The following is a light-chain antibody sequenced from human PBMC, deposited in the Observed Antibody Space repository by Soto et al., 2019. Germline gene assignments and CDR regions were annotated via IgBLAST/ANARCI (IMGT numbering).Light chain of an antibody. CDR3: QQRSNWPRK. J-gene: IGKJ1*01. CDR1: QSVSSY. CDR2: DAS. Sequence: EIVLTQSPATLSLSPGERATLSCRASQSVSSYLAWYQQKPGQAPRLLIYDASNRATGIPARFSGSGSGTGFTLTISSLEPEDFAVYYCQQRSNWPRKFGQGTKVEIK. V-gene: IGKV3-11*01.